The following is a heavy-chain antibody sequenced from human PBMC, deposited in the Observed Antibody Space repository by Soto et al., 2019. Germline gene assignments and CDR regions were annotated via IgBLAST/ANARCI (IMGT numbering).Heavy chain of an antibody. J-gene: IGHJ4*02. CDR1: GFTFSSYA. Sequence: GGSLRLSCAASGFTFSSYAMHWVRQAPGKGLEWVAVISYDGSNKYYADSVKGRFTISRDNSKNTLYLQMNSLRAEDTAVYYCARDFGAFLDDSSGYYFDYWGQGTLVTVSS. CDR2: ISYDGSNK. CDR3: ARDFGAFLDDSSGYYFDY. V-gene: IGHV3-30*04. D-gene: IGHD3-22*01.